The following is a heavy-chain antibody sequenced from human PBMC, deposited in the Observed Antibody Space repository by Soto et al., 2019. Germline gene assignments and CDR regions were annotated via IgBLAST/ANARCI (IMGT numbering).Heavy chain of an antibody. D-gene: IGHD2-2*01. CDR2: IWYDGSNK. V-gene: IGHV3-33*01. J-gene: IGHJ6*02. Sequence: QVQLVESGGGVVQPGRSLRLSCAASGFTFSSYGMHWVRQAPGKGLEWVAVIWYDGSNKYYADSVKGRFTISRDNSKNTLYLQMNSLRAEDTAVYYCARDPDIVVVPAAHHYYYYGMDVWGQGTTVTVSS. CDR1: GFTFSSYG. CDR3: ARDPDIVVVPAAHHYYYYGMDV.